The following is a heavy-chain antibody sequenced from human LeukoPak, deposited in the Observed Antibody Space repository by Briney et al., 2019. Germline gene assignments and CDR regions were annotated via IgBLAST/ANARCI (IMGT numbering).Heavy chain of an antibody. J-gene: IGHJ4*02. CDR3: AKDGGYSYGSFFDY. CDR2: ISYDGSNK. CDR1: GITFSSYG. D-gene: IGHD5-18*01. V-gene: IGHV3-30*18. Sequence: GGSLRLSCGASGITFSSYGMHWVRQAPGKGLEWVASISYDGSNKYYADSVKGRFTISRDNSKNTLYLQMNSLRAEDTAVYYCAKDGGYSYGSFFDYWGQGTLVTVSS.